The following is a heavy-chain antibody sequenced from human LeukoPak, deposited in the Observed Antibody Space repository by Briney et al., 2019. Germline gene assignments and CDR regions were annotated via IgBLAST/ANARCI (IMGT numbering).Heavy chain of an antibody. D-gene: IGHD1-7*01. J-gene: IGHJ4*02. V-gene: IGHV3-13*01. CDR2: IGTAGDT. CDR1: GLTFSSYD. CDR3: ARGRTRTLAY. Sequence: PGGSLRLSCAASGLTFSSYDMYWVRQATGKGLEWVSAIGTAGDTYYPGSVKGRFTISRDNAKNSLYLQMNSLRAEDTAVYYCARGRTRTLAYWGQGTLVTVSS.